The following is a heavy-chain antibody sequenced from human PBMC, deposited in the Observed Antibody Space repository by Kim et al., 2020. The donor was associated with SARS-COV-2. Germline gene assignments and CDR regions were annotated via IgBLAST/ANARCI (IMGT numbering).Heavy chain of an antibody. Sequence: GGSLRLSCSASGFIFSDYYLSWIRQAPGKGLEWIAYISLSGAYINYADSLKGRFTISRDSARNSLFLQINNVGAEDTAFYYCARDLNAGKFAYFAYWGQGTLVTVSS. CDR1: GFIFSDYY. J-gene: IGHJ4*02. CDR2: ISLSGAYI. D-gene: IGHD2-21*01. V-gene: IGHV3-11*05. CDR3: ARDLNAGKFAYFAY.